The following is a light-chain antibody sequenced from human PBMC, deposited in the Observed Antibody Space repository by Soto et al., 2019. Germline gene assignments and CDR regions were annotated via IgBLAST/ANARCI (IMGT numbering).Light chain of an antibody. Sequence: QAVLTQPPSASGTPGQRVTISCSGSSSNIGSNTVNWHQQLPGTAPKLLIYSHNQRPSGVPDRFSGSKSGASASLAIRGLQSEDEADYYCAAWDDSLNVWVFGGGTKLTVL. CDR3: AAWDDSLNVWV. CDR2: SHN. J-gene: IGLJ3*02. CDR1: SSNIGSNT. V-gene: IGLV1-44*01.